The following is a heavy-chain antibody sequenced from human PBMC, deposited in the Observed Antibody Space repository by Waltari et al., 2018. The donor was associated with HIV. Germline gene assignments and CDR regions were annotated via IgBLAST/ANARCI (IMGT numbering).Heavy chain of an antibody. CDR2: IYSNATT. J-gene: IGHJ4*02. D-gene: IGHD3-22*01. CDR3: ATVLVRTSWVITTAPFDY. V-gene: IGHV3-53*01. Sequence: EVQLVESGGGLIQPGGSLRLDFAAYGFAVINKYISWDRQAPGKGLEWVSLIYSNATTYYADSVKGRFTISRDNSKNTLYLQMNSLRADDTAVYFCATVLVRTSWVITTAPFDYWGQGTLVTVSS. CDR1: GFAVINKY.